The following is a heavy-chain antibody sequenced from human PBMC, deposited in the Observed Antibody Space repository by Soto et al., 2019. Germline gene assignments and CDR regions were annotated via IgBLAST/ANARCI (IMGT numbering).Heavy chain of an antibody. CDR2: INPNNGGT. J-gene: IGHJ4*02. CDR3: AREVTYGGGSFSLGL. V-gene: IGHV1-2*02. D-gene: IGHD3-10*01. CDR1: GYFFTSYY. Sequence: ASVKVSCKTSGYFFTSYYIHWVRQAPGQGLEWMGWINPNNGGTNSAQKFQGRVTMTSDTSINTAYMEITSLRSDDTALYYCAREVTYGGGSFSLGLWGQGTLVTVSS.